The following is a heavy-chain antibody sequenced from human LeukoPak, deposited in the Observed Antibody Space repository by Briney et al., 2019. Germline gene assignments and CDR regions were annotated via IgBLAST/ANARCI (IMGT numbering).Heavy chain of an antibody. V-gene: IGHV3-21*01. CDR3: ARTPYCGGDCSSAVYFPH. Sequence: GGSLRLSCTGTEFTFSSYSMNWVRQAPGKGLEWVSSVSGNSFYIYYADSVRGRFTISRDNAKNSLYLQMNSLTAEDTAVYYCARTPYCGGDCSSAVYFPHWGQGTLVTVSS. CDR1: EFTFSSYS. CDR2: VSGNSFYI. D-gene: IGHD2-21*02. J-gene: IGHJ1*01.